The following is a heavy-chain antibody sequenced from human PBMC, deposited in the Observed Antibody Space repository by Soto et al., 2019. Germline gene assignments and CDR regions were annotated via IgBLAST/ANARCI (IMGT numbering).Heavy chain of an antibody. D-gene: IGHD3-16*02. V-gene: IGHV3-23*01. J-gene: IGHJ4*02. Sequence: EVQLLESGGGLVQPGGSLRLSCAASGFAFSSYAMSWVRQSPGKGLEWVSSISGSTSGTYYADAVKGRFTISRDSSNNTLYRQRNSLRAEDTAVYYWAKDRGVIDPFDYWGQGALVTVSS. CDR2: ISGSTSGT. CDR1: GFAFSSYA. CDR3: AKDRGVIDPFDY.